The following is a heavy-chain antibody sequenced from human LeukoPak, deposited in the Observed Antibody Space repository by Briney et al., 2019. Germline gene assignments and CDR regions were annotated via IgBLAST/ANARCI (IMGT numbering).Heavy chain of an antibody. Sequence: QPGGSLRLSCAASGFTFSDYYMSWIRQAPGKGLEWVAFIRYDGSNKYYADSVKGRFTISRDNSKNTLYLQMNSLRAEDTAVYSCAKSRSGSANWALQIFDNWGQGTLVTVSS. V-gene: IGHV3-30*02. CDR1: GFTFSDYY. CDR2: IRYDGSNK. J-gene: IGHJ4*02. CDR3: AKSRSGSANWALQIFDN. D-gene: IGHD1-1*01.